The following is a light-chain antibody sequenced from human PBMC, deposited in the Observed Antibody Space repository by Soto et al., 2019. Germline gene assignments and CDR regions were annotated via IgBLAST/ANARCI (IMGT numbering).Light chain of an antibody. CDR1: QSISRQ. CDR2: QAS. V-gene: IGKV1-5*03. J-gene: IGKJ1*01. Sequence: DIQMTQSPSTLSASVGDRVSITCRASQSISRQLAWYQQKQGKAPNLLIYQASNLETGVPSRFTGSGSGTEFTLTISSLQPDDLAPYYWLQYQSYLTFGQGTKVEVK. CDR3: LQYQSYLT.